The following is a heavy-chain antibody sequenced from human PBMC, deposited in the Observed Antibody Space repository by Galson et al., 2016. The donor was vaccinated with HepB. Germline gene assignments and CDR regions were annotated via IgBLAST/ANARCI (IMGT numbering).Heavy chain of an antibody. V-gene: IGHV3-11*01. CDR3: ARSGTTIFDYYGMDV. D-gene: IGHD3-3*01. CDR1: GFIFGDYY. CDR2: MDISGRFS. J-gene: IGHJ6*02. Sequence: SLRLSCAASGFIFGDYYMPWIRQAPGKGLEWLSFMDISGRFSYYSDSVKGRFTISRDNAKSSLYLQMNSLRAEDTAVYYCARSGTTIFDYYGMDVWGQGTTVTVSS.